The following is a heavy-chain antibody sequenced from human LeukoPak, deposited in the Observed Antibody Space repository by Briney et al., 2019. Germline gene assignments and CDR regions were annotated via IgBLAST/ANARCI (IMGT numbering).Heavy chain of an antibody. D-gene: IGHD3-10*01. CDR1: GFTFSSYA. J-gene: IGHJ4*02. CDR2: ISGSGGST. V-gene: IGHV3-23*01. CDR3: ARVNYYGSGSYNYFDY. Sequence: PGGSLRLSCAASGFTFSSYAMSWVRQAPGKGLEWVSAISGSGGSTYYADSVKGRFTISRDNSKNTLYLQMNSLRAEDTAVYYCARVNYYGSGSYNYFDYWGQGTLVTVSS.